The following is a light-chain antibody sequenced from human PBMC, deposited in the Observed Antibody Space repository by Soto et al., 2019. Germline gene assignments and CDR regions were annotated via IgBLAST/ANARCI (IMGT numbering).Light chain of an antibody. J-gene: IGLJ2*01. CDR1: TGAVTSTHY. V-gene: IGLV7-46*01. CDR2: DTN. CDR3: LLSYSGALVV. Sequence: QAVVTQEPSLTVSPGGTVTLTCGSSTGAVTSTHYPYWFQQKPGQAPRTLIYDTNNKHSWTPARFSGSLLGGKAALPLSGAQPEDEAEYYCLLSYSGALVVFGGGTKLTVL.